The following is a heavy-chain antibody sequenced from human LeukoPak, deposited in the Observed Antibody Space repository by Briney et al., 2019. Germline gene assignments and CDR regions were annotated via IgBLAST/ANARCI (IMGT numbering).Heavy chain of an antibody. CDR2: INHSGST. V-gene: IGHV4-34*01. D-gene: IGHD1-26*01. CDR3: ARFPPNFSGANYYYYYGMDV. Sequence: SETLSLTCAVYGGPFSGYYWSWIRQPPGKGLEWIGEINHSGSTNYNPSLKSRVTISVDTSKNQFSLKLSSVTAADTAVYYCARFPPNFSGANYYYYYGMDVWGQGTTVTVSS. J-gene: IGHJ6*02. CDR1: GGPFSGYY.